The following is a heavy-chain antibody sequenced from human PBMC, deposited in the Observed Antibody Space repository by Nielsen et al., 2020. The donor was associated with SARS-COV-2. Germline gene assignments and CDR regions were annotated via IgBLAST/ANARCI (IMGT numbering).Heavy chain of an antibody. Sequence: ASVKVSCKASGYTFTSYAMNWVRQAPGQGLEWMGWINTNTGNPTYAQGFTGRFVFSLDTSVSTAYLQISSLKAEDTAVYYCARSNRRSGSDAFDIWGQGTMVTVSS. J-gene: IGHJ3*02. D-gene: IGHD3-3*01. CDR3: ARSNRRSGSDAFDI. V-gene: IGHV7-4-1*02. CDR1: GYTFTSYA. CDR2: INTNTGNP.